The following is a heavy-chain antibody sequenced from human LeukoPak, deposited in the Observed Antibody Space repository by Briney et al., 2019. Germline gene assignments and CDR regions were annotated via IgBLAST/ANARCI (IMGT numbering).Heavy chain of an antibody. V-gene: IGHV3-23*01. Sequence: GGSLRLSCAASGFTFSNYAMNWVRQAPGKGLEWVSSIGGSGGNTYYADSVKGRFTISRDNSKNTLYLQMNSLKAEDTAVYYCATPWNGQVLRPNQHWGQGTLVTVPS. CDR2: IGGSGGNT. CDR3: ATPWNGQVLRPNQH. J-gene: IGHJ1*01. CDR1: GFTFSNYA. D-gene: IGHD3-3*01.